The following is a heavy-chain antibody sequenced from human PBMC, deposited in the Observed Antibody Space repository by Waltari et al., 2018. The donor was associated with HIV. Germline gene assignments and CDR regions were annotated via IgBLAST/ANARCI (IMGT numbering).Heavy chain of an antibody. CDR3: AKLRGDRTAVIDY. D-gene: IGHD2-21*02. J-gene: IGHJ4*02. CDR1: GDSMTNYY. Sequence: QVQLQESGPEMVKPSETLSLTCSVSGDSMTNYYWIWIRQPPGKGLESIGYIYYTGKTNFNPSLKSRIAISVDTSKNQFSLNLNSVTAADTAVYFCAKLRGDRTAVIDYWGQGTLVTVSS. CDR2: IYYTGKT. V-gene: IGHV4-59*08.